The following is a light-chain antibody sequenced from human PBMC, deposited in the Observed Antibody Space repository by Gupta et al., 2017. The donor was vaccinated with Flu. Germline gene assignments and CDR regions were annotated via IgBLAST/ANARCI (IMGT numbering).Light chain of an antibody. V-gene: IGLV10-54*04. CDR1: SNDVGDHE. CDR2: RDN. CDR3: STWDSSISTRV. J-gene: IGLJ3*02. Sequence: TVTISCTGNSNDVGDHEVAWLHQQRRDTPNTLSYRDNSRRSWILERFFACRSGNKASLMISGVQQEDEADYYRSTWDSSISTRVFGGGTKLTVL.